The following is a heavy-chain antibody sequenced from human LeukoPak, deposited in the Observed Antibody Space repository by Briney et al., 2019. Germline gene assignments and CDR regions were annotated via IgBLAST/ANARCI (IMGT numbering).Heavy chain of an antibody. CDR3: ARERIAVVVAAYNWFDP. Sequence: ASVEVSCKASGYTFTGYYMHWVRQAPGQGLEWMGWINPNSGGTNYAQKFQGRVTMTRDTSISTAYMELSRLRSDDTAVYYCARERIAVVVAAYNWFDPWGQGTLVTVSS. CDR2: INPNSGGT. J-gene: IGHJ5*02. CDR1: GYTFTGYY. D-gene: IGHD2-15*01. V-gene: IGHV1-2*02.